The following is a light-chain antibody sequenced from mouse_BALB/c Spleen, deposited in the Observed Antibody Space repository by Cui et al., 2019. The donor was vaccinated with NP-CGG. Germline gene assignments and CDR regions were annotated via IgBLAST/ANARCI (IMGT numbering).Light chain of an antibody. V-gene: IGLV1*01. CDR2: GTN. J-gene: IGLJ1*01. Sequence: AFCTHESALTTSPGETVTLTCRSSTGAVTTSNYANWVQEKPDHLFTGLIGGTNNRTPGVPARFSGSLIGDKAALTITGAQTEDEAIYFCALWYSNHWVFGGGTKLTVL. CDR1: TGAVTTSNY. CDR3: ALWYSNHWV.